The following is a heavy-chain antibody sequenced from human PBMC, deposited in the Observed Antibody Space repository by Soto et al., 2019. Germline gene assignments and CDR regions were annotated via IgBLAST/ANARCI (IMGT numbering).Heavy chain of an antibody. CDR1: GGSFSGYY. J-gene: IGHJ6*02. Sequence: SETLSLTCAVYGGSFSGYYWSWIRQPPWKGLEWIGEINHSGSTNYNPSLLSRVTISVDTSKNEFSLRLSSVTAADTAVYYCARLNGYCISTNCHGYYGMDVWGQGTTVTVSS. CDR2: INHSGST. V-gene: IGHV4-34*01. D-gene: IGHD2-2*03. CDR3: ARLNGYCISTNCHGYYGMDV.